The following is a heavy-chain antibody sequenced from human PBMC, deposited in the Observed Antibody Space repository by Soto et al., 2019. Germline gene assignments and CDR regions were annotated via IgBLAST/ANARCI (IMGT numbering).Heavy chain of an antibody. CDR2: ISSSSSTI. V-gene: IGHV3-48*02. CDR3: AREAAVPLNWFDP. Sequence: EVQLVESGGGLVQPGGSLRLSCAASGFTFSRYSMNWVRQAPGKGLEWVSYISSSSSTIYYADSVKGRFTISRDNAKNSLYLQMNSLRDEDTAVYYCAREAAVPLNWFDPWGQGTLVTVSS. CDR1: GFTFSRYS. D-gene: IGHD6-6*01. J-gene: IGHJ5*02.